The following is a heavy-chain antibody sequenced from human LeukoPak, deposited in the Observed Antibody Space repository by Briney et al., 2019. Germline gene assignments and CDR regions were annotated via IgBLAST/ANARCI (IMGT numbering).Heavy chain of an antibody. V-gene: IGHV1-2*02. D-gene: IGHD3-9*01. Sequence: GASVKVSCKASGYTFTGYYMHWVRQAPGQGLEWMGWINPNSGDTNYAQKFQGRVTMTRDTSISTAYMELSRLRSDDTAVYYCARSPHILTGENFDYWGQGTLVTVSS. CDR3: ARSPHILTGENFDY. CDR1: GYTFTGYY. CDR2: INPNSGDT. J-gene: IGHJ4*02.